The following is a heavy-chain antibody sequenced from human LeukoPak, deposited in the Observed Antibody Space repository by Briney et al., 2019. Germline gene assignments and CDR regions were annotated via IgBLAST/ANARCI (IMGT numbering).Heavy chain of an antibody. V-gene: IGHV3-30-3*01. CDR3: ASLYDSSGYLDY. CDR1: GFTFSSYA. J-gene: IGHJ4*02. CDR2: ISYDGSNK. D-gene: IGHD3-22*01. Sequence: GRSLRLSCAASGFTFSSYAMHWVRQAPGKGLEWVAVISYDGSNKYYADSVKGRFTISRDNSKNTLYLQMNSLRAEDTAVYYCASLYDSSGYLDYWGQGTLVTVSS.